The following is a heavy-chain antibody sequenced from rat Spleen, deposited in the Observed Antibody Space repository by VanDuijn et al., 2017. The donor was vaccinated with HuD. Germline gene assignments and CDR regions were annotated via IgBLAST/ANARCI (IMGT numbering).Heavy chain of an antibody. Sequence: EVQVLESGGGLVQPGNSLKLSCATSGFTFSTAWMYWYRQFPEKRLEWVARIKAKSNNYATDYTESVKGRFTISRDDSKSSIYLQMNNLKEEDTAIYYCAWRIRGTPSRTYWGQGTLVTVSS. V-gene: IGHV6-6*01. D-gene: IGHD4-3*01. CDR2: IKAKSNNYAT. CDR1: GFTFSTAW. J-gene: IGHJ3*01. CDR3: AWRIRGTPSRTY.